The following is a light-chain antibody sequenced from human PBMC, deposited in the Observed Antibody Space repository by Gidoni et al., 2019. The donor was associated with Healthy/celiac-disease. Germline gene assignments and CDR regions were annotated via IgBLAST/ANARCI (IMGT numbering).Light chain of an antibody. J-gene: IGLJ2*01. CDR2: GNS. V-gene: IGLV1-40*01. CDR3: QSYDSSR. CDR1: SSNIGAGYD. Sequence: QSVLTQPPPVSGAPGQRVTISCTGSSSNIGAGYDVHWYQQLPGTAPKLLIYGNSNRPSGVPDRFSGSKSGTSASLAITGLQAEDEADYYCQSYDSSRFGGGTKLTVL.